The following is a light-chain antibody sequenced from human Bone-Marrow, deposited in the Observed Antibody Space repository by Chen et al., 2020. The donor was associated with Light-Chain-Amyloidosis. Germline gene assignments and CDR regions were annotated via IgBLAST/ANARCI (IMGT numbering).Light chain of an antibody. CDR2: DDS. J-gene: IGLJ3*02. CDR1: NIGSTS. V-gene: IGLV3-21*02. CDR3: QVWDRSSDRPV. Sequence: SSVLTQPSSVSVAPVQTTTLACGGNNIGSTSVHWYQQTPGQAPLLVVYDDSHRPSGIPERLSGSNSGNTATLTISRVEAGDEADYYCQVWDRSSDRPVFGGGTKLTVL.